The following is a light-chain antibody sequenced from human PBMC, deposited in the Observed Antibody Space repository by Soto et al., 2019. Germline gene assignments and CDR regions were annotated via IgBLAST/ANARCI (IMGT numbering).Light chain of an antibody. CDR1: QGISSY. CDR3: QQLNSYPHT. CDR2: AAS. V-gene: IGKV1-9*01. J-gene: IGKJ2*01. Sequence: DIQLTQSPSFLSASVGDRVTITCRASQGISSYLAWYQQKPGKAPKLLIYAASTLQSGVPSRFSGSRSGTEFTLTISSLQPEDFATYYCQQLNSYPHTFGQGTKLELK.